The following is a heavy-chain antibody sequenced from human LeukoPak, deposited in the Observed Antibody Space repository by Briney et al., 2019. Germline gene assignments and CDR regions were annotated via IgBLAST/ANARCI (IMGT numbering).Heavy chain of an antibody. CDR3: AKGRAGYSSSSTDY. CDR2: ISGSGGNI. V-gene: IGHV3-23*01. Sequence: GGSLTLSCAASGFTFGNYAMTWVRHATGKGLEWVSDISGSGGNIYYADSVKGRFTISRDHSKNTLYLQLNSLRAEDTAVYYCAKGRAGYSSSSTDYWGQGTLVTVSS. J-gene: IGHJ4*02. CDR1: GFTFGNYA. D-gene: IGHD6-6*01.